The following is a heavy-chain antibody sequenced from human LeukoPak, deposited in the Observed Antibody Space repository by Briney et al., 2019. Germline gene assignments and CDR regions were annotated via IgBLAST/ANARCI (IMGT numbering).Heavy chain of an antibody. J-gene: IGHJ4*02. CDR3: ARGMTTVISSQDY. D-gene: IGHD4-11*01. Sequence: GASVKVSCKASGGTFSSYAISWVRQAPGQGLEWMGWINPNSGGTNYAQKFQGRVTMTRDTSISTAYMELSRLRSDDTAVYYCARGMTTVISSQDYWGQGTLVTVSS. CDR2: INPNSGGT. V-gene: IGHV1-2*02. CDR1: GGTFSSYA.